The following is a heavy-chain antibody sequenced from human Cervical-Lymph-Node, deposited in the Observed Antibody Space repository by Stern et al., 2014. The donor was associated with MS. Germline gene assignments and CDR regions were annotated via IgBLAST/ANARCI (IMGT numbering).Heavy chain of an antibody. CDR1: GYTFTQFG. Sequence: VQLVQSGAEVKTPGASVKISCTASGYTFTQFGLSWVRQAPGQGLEWMGWISAFNGNTNYEQKFQDRITLTTDTSTSTAYMELRSLRSDDTAVYYCARGMTTISMGNYWGQGTLVTVSS. V-gene: IGHV1-18*01. D-gene: IGHD4-17*01. J-gene: IGHJ4*02. CDR3: ARGMTTISMGNY. CDR2: ISAFNGNT.